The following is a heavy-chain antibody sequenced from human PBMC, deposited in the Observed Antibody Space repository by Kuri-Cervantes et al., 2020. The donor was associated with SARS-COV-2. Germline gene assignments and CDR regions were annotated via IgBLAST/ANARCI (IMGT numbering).Heavy chain of an antibody. CDR2: ISSSSSYI. V-gene: IGHV3-21*01. Sequence: GGSLRLSCAASGFTFSSYSMNWVRQAPGKGLEWVSSISSSSSYIYYADSVKGRFTLSRDNAKNSLYLQMNSLRAEDTAVYYCARVIDPDYYYYYYMDVWGKGTTVTVSS. CDR3: ARVIDPDYYYYYYMDV. J-gene: IGHJ6*03. CDR1: GFTFSSYS.